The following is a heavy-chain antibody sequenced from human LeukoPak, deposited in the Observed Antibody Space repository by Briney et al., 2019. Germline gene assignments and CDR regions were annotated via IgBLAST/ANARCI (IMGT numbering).Heavy chain of an antibody. J-gene: IGHJ6*02. CDR2: ISGSGGST. V-gene: IGHV3-23*01. D-gene: IGHD2-2*01. Sequence: GASVKVSCKASGGTFSSYAMSWVRQAPGKGLEWVSAISGSGGSTYYADSVKGRFTISRDNSKKTVDLQMNSLRVEDTAIFYCAKIVVPAAYYFYGMDVWGQGTTVTVS. CDR1: GGTFSSYA. CDR3: AKIVVPAAYYFYGMDV.